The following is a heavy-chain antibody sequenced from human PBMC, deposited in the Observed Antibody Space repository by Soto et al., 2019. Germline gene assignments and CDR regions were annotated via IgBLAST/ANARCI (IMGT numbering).Heavy chain of an antibody. J-gene: IGHJ6*02. D-gene: IGHD3-10*01. CDR1: GGSISSGDYY. CDR2: IYYSGSA. CDR3: ARVFGAMYYYSAADLYGLDV. Sequence: QVQLQESGPGVVKPSETLSLTCTVSGGSISSGDYYWSWIRQPPGRGLEWIGDIYYSGSAYYNTSLKSRVTISVDTSMNHFSLKLTAVAAADTAVYYCARVFGAMYYYSAADLYGLDVWGQGTTVTVSS. V-gene: IGHV4-30-4*01.